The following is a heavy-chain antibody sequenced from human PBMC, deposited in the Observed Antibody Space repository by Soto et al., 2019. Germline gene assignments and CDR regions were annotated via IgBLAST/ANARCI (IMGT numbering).Heavy chain of an antibody. CDR2: INGDGRTT. CDR3: ARGAAGRYYSDY. D-gene: IGHD2-15*01. J-gene: IGHJ4*02. Sequence: GGALSLCCAAFGLPFGSYWIHWVRPAPGKGLVWVSRINGDGRTTNYADSVKGQFAISRDNAKNTWYLQMNSLRAEDTAVYYCARGAAGRYYSDYWGQGTLVTVSS. V-gene: IGHV3-74*01. CDR1: GLPFGSYW.